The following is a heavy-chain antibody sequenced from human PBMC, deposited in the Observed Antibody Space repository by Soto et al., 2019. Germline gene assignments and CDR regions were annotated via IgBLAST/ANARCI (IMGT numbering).Heavy chain of an antibody. CDR2: INAGNGNT. J-gene: IGHJ4*02. V-gene: IGHV1-3*01. Sequence: QVQLVQSGAEVKKPGASVKVSCKASGYTFTSYAMHWVRQAPGQRLEWMGWINAGNGNTKYSQKFQGRVTITRDTAASTAYMELSSLRSEDTAVYYCARSIVVGTAADYWGQGTLVTVSS. D-gene: IGHD2-21*02. CDR1: GYTFTSYA. CDR3: ARSIVVGTAADY.